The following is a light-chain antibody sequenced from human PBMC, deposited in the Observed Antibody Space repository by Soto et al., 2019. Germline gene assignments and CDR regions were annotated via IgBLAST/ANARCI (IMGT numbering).Light chain of an antibody. J-gene: IGLJ1*01. Sequence: QSALTQPASVSGSPGQSIAISCTGTSSDVGAYNYVSWYQQYPGKAPKLMIYDVSNRPSGVSDRFSGSKSGNTASLTISGLQAEDEADYYCSSYTTSFTYVFGTGTSSPS. V-gene: IGLV2-14*03. CDR3: SSYTTSFTYV. CDR2: DVS. CDR1: SSDVGAYNY.